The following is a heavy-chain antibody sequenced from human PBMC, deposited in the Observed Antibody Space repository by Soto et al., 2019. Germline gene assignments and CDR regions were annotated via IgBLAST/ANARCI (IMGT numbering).Heavy chain of an antibody. J-gene: IGHJ4*02. CDR3: TRIGPEAAMRWYFDY. Sequence: EVQLVESGGGLVQAGRSLTLSCKTSGFTFGDYALTWVRQAPGRGLEWVGFIRATPAGGTAEYAASVKDRFTVSRDASSSTAYLQMDTLRTEDTAVYFCTRIGPEAAMRWYFDYWGQGTLVTVSS. V-gene: IGHV3-49*04. CDR1: GFTFGDYA. D-gene: IGHD2-2*01. CDR2: IRATPAGGTA.